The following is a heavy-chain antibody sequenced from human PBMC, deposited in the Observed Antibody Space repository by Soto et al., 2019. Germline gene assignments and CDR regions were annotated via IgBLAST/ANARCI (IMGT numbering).Heavy chain of an antibody. D-gene: IGHD3-10*01. CDR1: GFTFSSYA. Sequence: EVQLLESGGGLVQPGGSLRLSCAASGFTFSSYAMNWVRQAPGKGLEWVSAISGSGGSTYYADSVKGRFTISRDNSKNTLYLQMNSLRAEDTAVYHCAKGAVVRGVYDLDYWGQGTLVTVSS. J-gene: IGHJ4*02. V-gene: IGHV3-23*01. CDR2: ISGSGGST. CDR3: AKGAVVRGVYDLDY.